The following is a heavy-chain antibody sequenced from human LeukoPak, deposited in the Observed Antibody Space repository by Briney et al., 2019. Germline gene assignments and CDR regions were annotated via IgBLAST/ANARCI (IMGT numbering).Heavy chain of an antibody. V-gene: IGHV4-34*01. Sequence: SETLSLTCAVYGGSFSGYYWSWIRQPPGKGLEWIGEINHSGSTNYNPSLKSRVTISVDTSKNQFSLKLSSVTAADTAVYYCARVKAGMHSSSWFNKWFDPLGPGNPGHRLL. CDR1: GGSFSGYY. J-gene: IGHJ5*02. D-gene: IGHD6-13*01. CDR2: INHSGST. CDR3: ARVKAGMHSSSWFNKWFDP.